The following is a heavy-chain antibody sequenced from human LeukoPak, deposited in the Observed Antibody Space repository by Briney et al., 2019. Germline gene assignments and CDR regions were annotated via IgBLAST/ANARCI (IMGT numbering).Heavy chain of an antibody. CDR3: ARGPTRRQTYTTKNWFDP. Sequence: ASVKVSCKASGYTFTSYDINWVRQATGQGLEWMGWMNPNSGNTGYAQKFQGGVTITRNTSISTAYMELSSLRSEDTAVYYCARGPTRRQTYTTKNWFDPWGQGTLVTVSS. CDR2: MNPNSGNT. CDR1: GYTFTSYD. D-gene: IGHD1-1*01. J-gene: IGHJ5*02. V-gene: IGHV1-8*03.